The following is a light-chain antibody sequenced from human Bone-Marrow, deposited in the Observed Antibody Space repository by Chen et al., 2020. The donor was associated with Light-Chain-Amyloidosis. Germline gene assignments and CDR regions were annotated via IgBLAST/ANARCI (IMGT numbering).Light chain of an antibody. V-gene: IGKV3-20*01. CDR1: QTISSNY. CDR3: QQYGTSPLT. J-gene: IGKJ4*01. Sequence: EIVLTQSPGTLSLSPGEGANLSCRASQTISSNYLTWYQQKFGQAPRLLIYGSSSRATGLPDRFTGSGSGTDFTLTINRLEPEDGAMYYCQQYGTSPLTFGGGTKVEIK. CDR2: GSS.